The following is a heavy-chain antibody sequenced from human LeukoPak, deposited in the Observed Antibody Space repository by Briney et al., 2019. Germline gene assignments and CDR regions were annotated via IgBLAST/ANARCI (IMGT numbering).Heavy chain of an antibody. CDR3: ARGVGYGDYVGVFDY. V-gene: IGHV1-3*01. CDR1: GYTFTSYA. D-gene: IGHD4-17*01. CDR2: INAGNGNT. J-gene: IGHJ4*02. Sequence: GASVKVSCKASGYTFTSYAMHWVRQAPGQRLEWMGWINAGNGNTKYSQKFQDRVTITRDTSASTAYMELSSLRSEDTAVYYCARGVGYGDYVGVFDYWGQGTLVTVSS.